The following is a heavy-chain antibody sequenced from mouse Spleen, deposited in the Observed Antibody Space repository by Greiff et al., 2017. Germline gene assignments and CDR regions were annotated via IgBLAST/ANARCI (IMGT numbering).Heavy chain of an antibody. CDR3: ARLTATDAMDY. CDR1: GFNIKDYY. Sequence: VQLQQSGAELVRPGALVKLSCKASGFNIKDYYMHWVKQRPEQGLEWIGWIDPENGNTIYDPKFQGKASITADTSSNTAYLQLSSLTSEDTAVYYCARLTATDAMDYWGQGTSVTVSS. D-gene: IGHD1-2*01. CDR2: IDPENGNT. V-gene: IGHV14-1*02. J-gene: IGHJ4*01.